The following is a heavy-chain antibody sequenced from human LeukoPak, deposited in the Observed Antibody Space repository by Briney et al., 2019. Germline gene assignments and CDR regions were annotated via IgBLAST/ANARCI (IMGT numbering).Heavy chain of an antibody. CDR3: ARGERVSGWNYYYYMDV. D-gene: IGHD6-19*01. V-gene: IGHV4-34*01. CDR2: INHSGST. Sequence: SETLSLTCAVYGGSFSGYYWSWIRQPPGKGLEWIGEINHSGSTNYNPSLKSRVTISVDTSKNQFSLKLSSVTAADTAVYYCARGERVSGWNYYYYMDVWGKGTTVTVSS. J-gene: IGHJ6*03. CDR1: GGSFSGYY.